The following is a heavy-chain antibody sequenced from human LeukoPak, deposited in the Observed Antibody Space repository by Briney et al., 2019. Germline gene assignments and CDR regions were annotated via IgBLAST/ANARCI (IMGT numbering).Heavy chain of an antibody. CDR3: AKGPGHYDFWSGLPYYFDY. J-gene: IGHJ4*02. D-gene: IGHD3-3*01. CDR2: ISWNSGSI. V-gene: IGHV3-9*01. CDR1: GFTFDDYA. Sequence: PGGSLRLSCAASGFTFDDYAMHWVRQAPGKGLEWVSGISWNSGSIGYADSVKGRFTISRDNAKNSLYLQMNSLRAEDTALYYCAKGPGHYDFWSGLPYYFDYWGQGTLVTVSS.